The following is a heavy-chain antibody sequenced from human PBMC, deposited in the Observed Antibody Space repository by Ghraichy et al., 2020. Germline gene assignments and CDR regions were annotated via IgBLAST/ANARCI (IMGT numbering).Heavy chain of an antibody. CDR2: ISYDGSNK. Sequence: GGSLRLSCAASGFTFSSYGMHWVRQAPGKGLEWVAVISYDGSNKYYADSVKGRFTISRDNSKNTLYLQMNSLRAEDTAVYYCAKASGYCSGGSCYFDYWGQLTLVTVSS. CDR3: AKASGYCSGGSCYFDY. CDR1: GFTFSSYG. J-gene: IGHJ4*02. D-gene: IGHD2-15*01. V-gene: IGHV3-30*18.